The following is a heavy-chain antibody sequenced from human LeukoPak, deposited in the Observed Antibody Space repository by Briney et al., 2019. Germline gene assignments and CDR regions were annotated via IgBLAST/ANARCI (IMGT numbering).Heavy chain of an antibody. V-gene: IGHV3-30*02. CDR1: GFTFSSYG. CDR3: AKTPIVVVIPYFDY. J-gene: IGHJ4*02. D-gene: IGHD3-22*01. CDR2: IWYDGSNK. Sequence: GGSLRLSCAASGFTFSSYGMHWVRQAPGKGLEWVAVIWYDGSNKYYADSVKGRFTISRDNSKNTLYLQMNSLRAEDTAVYYCAKTPIVVVIPYFDYWGQGTLVTVSS.